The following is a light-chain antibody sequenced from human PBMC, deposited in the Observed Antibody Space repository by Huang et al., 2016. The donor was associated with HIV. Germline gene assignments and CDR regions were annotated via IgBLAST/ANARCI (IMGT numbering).Light chain of an antibody. Sequence: EVVMTQSPAILSVSPGERATLSCRASQSVTRNLAWYQQKPGQAPRLLIYSASTRATGIPAMFSGSGSGTEFTLTISSLQSEDFAVYYCQHYNNWPWWTFGQGTKVEIK. CDR1: QSVTRN. J-gene: IGKJ1*01. CDR2: SAS. V-gene: IGKV3-15*01. CDR3: QHYNNWPWWT.